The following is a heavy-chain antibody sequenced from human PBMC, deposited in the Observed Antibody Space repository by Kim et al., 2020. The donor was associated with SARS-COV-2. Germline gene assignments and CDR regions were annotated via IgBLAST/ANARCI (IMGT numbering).Heavy chain of an antibody. J-gene: IGHJ6*03. Sequence: GGSLRLSCEVSGFTFSNSAMTWVRQAAGKGLEWVSGISGSGGATSHAESVRGRFTTSRNNSKNTLYLEMNNLRVEDTAVYYCARFGDGPYFYTYMDVWGKGTTVTVSS. CDR1: GFTFSNSA. D-gene: IGHD3-3*01. CDR3: ARFGDGPYFYTYMDV. V-gene: IGHV3-23*01. CDR2: ISGSGGAT.